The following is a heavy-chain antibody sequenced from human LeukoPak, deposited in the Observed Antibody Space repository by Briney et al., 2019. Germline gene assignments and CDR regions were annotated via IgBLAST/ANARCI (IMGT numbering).Heavy chain of an antibody. Sequence: GGSLRLSCAASGFTFSSYWMHWVRQAPGKGLVWVSRINTDGSSTSYADSVKGRFTISRDNAKNTLYLQMNSLRAEDTAVYYCARVDGSGSYIDAFDIWGQGTMVTVSS. D-gene: IGHD3-10*01. J-gene: IGHJ3*02. CDR3: ARVDGSGSYIDAFDI. CDR1: GFTFSSYW. CDR2: INTDGSST. V-gene: IGHV3-74*01.